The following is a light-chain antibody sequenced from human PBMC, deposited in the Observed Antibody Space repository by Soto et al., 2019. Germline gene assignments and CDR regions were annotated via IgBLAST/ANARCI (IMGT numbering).Light chain of an antibody. J-gene: IGLJ2*01. CDR2: EVN. CDR3: SSYTSSVTVV. CDR1: SSDIGGYNH. V-gene: IGLV2-14*01. Sequence: QSALTQPASVSGSPGQSVTISCTGSSSDIGGYNHVSWYQQHPGKAPKLMIYEVNNRPSGVSNRFSGSKSGNTASLTISGLQAEDEADYYCSSYTSSVTVVFGGGTKLTVL.